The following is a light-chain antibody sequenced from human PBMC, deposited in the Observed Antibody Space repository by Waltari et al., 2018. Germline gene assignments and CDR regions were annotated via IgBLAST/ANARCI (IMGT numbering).Light chain of an antibody. J-gene: IGLJ2*01. CDR1: SSDVGAYNY. CDR2: EVS. Sequence: QSALTQPPSASGSPGQSVTISCTGSSSDVGAYNYVSWYQQHPGKAPKLVIYEVSKRPSGVPDRCSGSKSGNTASLTVSGLQAEDEADYYCSSHAGSKNYVIFGGGTKLTVL. CDR3: SSHAGSKNYVI. V-gene: IGLV2-8*01.